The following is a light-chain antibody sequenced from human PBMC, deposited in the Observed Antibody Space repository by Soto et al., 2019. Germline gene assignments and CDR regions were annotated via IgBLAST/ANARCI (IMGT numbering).Light chain of an antibody. CDR2: DAS. CDR3: QQRYNWPPIT. Sequence: EIVLTQSPATLSLSPGERVTLSCRASQSVGSYLAWYQQKPGQAPRLLISDASNRATGIPARFSGSGSGTDFTLTISSLEPEDFAVYYCQQRYNWPPITFGQGTRLDIK. CDR1: QSVGSY. J-gene: IGKJ5*01. V-gene: IGKV3-11*01.